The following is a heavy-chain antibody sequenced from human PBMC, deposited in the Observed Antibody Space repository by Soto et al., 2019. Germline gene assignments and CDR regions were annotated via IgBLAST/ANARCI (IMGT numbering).Heavy chain of an antibody. CDR2: TYYRSKWYN. J-gene: IGHJ5*02. CDR3: AKSVQWVVHFWFDP. CDR1: WDSVFSNTPA. Sequence: QTLLRTSASSWDSVFSNTPACHCISQSPSGGLEWLAGTYYRSKWYNDYALSAKSRIPINPDTSKNQFSLQLNSVTPEDTAVYYCAKSVQWVVHFWFDPWGQGTLVHRLL. D-gene: IGHD6-19*01. V-gene: IGHV6-1*01.